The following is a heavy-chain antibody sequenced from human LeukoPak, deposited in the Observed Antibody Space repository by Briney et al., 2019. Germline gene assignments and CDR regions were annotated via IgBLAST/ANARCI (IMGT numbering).Heavy chain of an antibody. CDR2: IYYSGST. D-gene: IGHD5-18*01. Sequence: PSETLSLTCTVSGGSISSYYWSWIRQPPGKGLEWIGYIYYSGSTNYNPSLKSRVTISVDTSKNQFSLKLSSVTAADTAVYYCARGNGGYPLYYRDVGGKGPTVTVS. V-gene: IGHV4-59*01. CDR1: GGSISSYY. J-gene: IGHJ6*03. CDR3: ARGNGGYPLYYRDV.